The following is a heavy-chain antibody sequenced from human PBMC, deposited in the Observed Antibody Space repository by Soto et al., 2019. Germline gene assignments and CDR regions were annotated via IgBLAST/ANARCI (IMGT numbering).Heavy chain of an antibody. D-gene: IGHD2-15*01. CDR3: ARDVAGSAGTDYYYGMDV. Sequence: GASVKVSCKASGGTLSSYAISWVRQAPGQGLEWMGGIIPIFGTANYAQKFQGRVTITADESTSTAYMELSSLRSEDTAVYYCARDVAGSAGTDYYYGMDVWGQGTTVTVSS. V-gene: IGHV1-69*13. J-gene: IGHJ6*02. CDR2: IIPIFGTA. CDR1: GGTLSSYA.